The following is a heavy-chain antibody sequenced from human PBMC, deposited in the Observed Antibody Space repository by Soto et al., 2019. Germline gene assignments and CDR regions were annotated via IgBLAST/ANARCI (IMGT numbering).Heavy chain of an antibody. Sequence: TLSLTCTVSGGSISSYYWSWIRQPPGKGLEWIGYIYYSGSTNYNPSLKSRVTISVDTSKNQFSLKLSSVTAADTAVYYCAGAYSGYDLHYWGQGTLVTVSS. CDR2: IYYSGST. V-gene: IGHV4-59*01. J-gene: IGHJ4*02. CDR1: GGSISSYY. D-gene: IGHD5-12*01. CDR3: AGAYSGYDLHY.